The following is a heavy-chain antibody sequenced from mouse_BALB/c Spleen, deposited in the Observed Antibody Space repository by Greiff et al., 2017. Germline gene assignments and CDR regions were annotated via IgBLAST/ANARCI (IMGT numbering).Heavy chain of an antibody. D-gene: IGHD2-3*01. CDR3: ASGIYDGYYAMDY. V-gene: IGHV1-4*01. CDR2: INPSSGYT. Sequence: QVQLQQSGAELARPGASVKMSCKASGYTFTSYTMNWVKQRPGQGLEWIGYINPSSGYTNYNQKFKDKATLTADKSSSTAYMQLGSLTSEDSAVYYCASGIYDGYYAMDYWGQGTSVTVSS. J-gene: IGHJ4*01. CDR1: GYTFTSYT.